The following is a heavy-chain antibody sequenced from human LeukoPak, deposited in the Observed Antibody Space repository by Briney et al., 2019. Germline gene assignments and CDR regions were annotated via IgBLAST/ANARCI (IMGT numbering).Heavy chain of an antibody. J-gene: IGHJ3*02. CDR3: AREGSTVTTGAFDI. CDR2: ISAYNGNT. CDR1: GGTFSSYA. V-gene: IGHV1-18*01. D-gene: IGHD4-17*01. Sequence: GASVKVSCRASGGTFSSYAISWVRQAPGQGLEWMGWISAYNGNTNYAQKLQGRVTMTTDTSTSTAYMELRSLRSDDTAVYYCAREGSTVTTGAFDIWGQGTMVTVSS.